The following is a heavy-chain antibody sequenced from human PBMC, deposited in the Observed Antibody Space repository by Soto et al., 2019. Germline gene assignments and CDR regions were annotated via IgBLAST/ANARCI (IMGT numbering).Heavy chain of an antibody. CDR1: GYNFTNYW. D-gene: IGHD2-15*01. J-gene: IGHJ4*02. V-gene: IGHV5-51*01. CDR2: IYPGDSDT. Sequence: PGESLKISCKGSGYNFTNYWIGWVRQMPGKGLEWMGIIYPGDSDTRYGPSFQGQVTISADKSISTAFLQWSSLKASDTAMYYCARPIGFCSGGTCHRDDFWGQGTLVTVSS. CDR3: ARPIGFCSGGTCHRDDF.